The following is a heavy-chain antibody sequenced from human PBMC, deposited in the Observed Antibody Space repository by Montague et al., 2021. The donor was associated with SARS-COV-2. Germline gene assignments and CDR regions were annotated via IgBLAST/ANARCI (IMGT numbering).Heavy chain of an antibody. CDR3: ARELLVTGDIDY. CDR2: IWYDGSNK. D-gene: IGHD7-27*01. Sequence: SLRLSCAASGFTFSSYGMHWVRQAPGKGLEWVAVIWYDGSNKYYADSVKGRFTISRDNSKNTLYLQMNSLRAEDTVVYYCARELLVTGDIDYWGQGTLVTVSS. J-gene: IGHJ4*02. CDR1: GFTFSSYG. V-gene: IGHV3-33*01.